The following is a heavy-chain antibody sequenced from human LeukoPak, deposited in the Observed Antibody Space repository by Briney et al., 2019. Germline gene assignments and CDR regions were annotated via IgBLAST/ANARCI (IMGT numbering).Heavy chain of an antibody. CDR2: IYYSGST. CDR1: GGSISSYY. Sequence: PSETLSLTCTVSGGSISSYYWSWIRQPPGKGLEWIGYIYYSGSTNYNPSLKSRVTISVDTSKNQFSLKLSSVTAADTAVYYCARASSYGDYVPYFDYWGQGTLVTVSS. D-gene: IGHD4-17*01. V-gene: IGHV4-59*12. CDR3: ARASSYGDYVPYFDY. J-gene: IGHJ4*02.